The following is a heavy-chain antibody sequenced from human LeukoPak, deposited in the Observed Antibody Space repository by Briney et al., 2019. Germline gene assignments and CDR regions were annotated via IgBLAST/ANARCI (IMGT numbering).Heavy chain of an antibody. CDR3: AREEAAAGTGNYMDV. J-gene: IGHJ6*03. CDR2: ISSSSSYI. V-gene: IGHV3-21*01. D-gene: IGHD6-13*01. CDR1: GFTFSSYS. Sequence: GGSLRLSCAASGFTFSSYSMNWVRQAPGKGLEWVSSISSSSSYIYYADSVKGRFTISRDNAKNSLYLQMNSLRAEDTAVYYCAREEAAAGTGNYMDVWGKGTTVTISS.